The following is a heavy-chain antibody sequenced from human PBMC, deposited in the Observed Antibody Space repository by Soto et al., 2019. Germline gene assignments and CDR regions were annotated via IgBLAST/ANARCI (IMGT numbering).Heavy chain of an antibody. V-gene: IGHV1-69*01. CDR3: ASSRKSVGASLGHYYGMDV. D-gene: IGHD1-26*01. CDR2: IIPIFGTA. J-gene: IGHJ6*02. Sequence: SVKVSCNASGGTFRSYAISWVRQAPGQGLEWMGGIIPIFGTANYAQKFQGRVTITADESTSTAYMELSSLRSEDTAVYYCASSRKSVGASLGHYYGMDVWGQGTTVTVSS. CDR1: GGTFRSYA.